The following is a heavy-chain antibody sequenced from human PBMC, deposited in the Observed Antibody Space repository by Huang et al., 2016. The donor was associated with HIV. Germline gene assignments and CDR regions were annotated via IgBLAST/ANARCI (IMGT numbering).Heavy chain of an antibody. CDR1: GYTFTKYG. CDR3: ARDEWYPLQNGFDV. J-gene: IGHJ5*02. D-gene: IGHD3-3*01. V-gene: IGHV1-18*01. CDR2: VSAYNGNT. Sequence: KVSCKASGYTFTKYGVYWVRQAPGQGLEWMGWVSAYNGNTNYAQTFQGRVTLTTDTSTVTAYMELKNLSPDDTAVYFCARDEWYPLQNGFDVWGQGSLLTVSP.